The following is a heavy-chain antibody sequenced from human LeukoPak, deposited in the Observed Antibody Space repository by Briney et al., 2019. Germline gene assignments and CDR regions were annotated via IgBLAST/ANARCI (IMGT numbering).Heavy chain of an antibody. J-gene: IGHJ6*02. D-gene: IGHD1-26*01. CDR3: ARAVGAMSDYYYYYGMDV. CDR1: GGTFISYA. V-gene: IGHV1-69*13. Sequence: ASVKVSCKASGGTFISYAISWVRQAPGQGLEWMGGIIPIFGTANYAQKFQGRVTITADESTSTAYMELSSLRSEDTAVYYCARAVGAMSDYYYYYGMDVWGQGTTVTVSS. CDR2: IIPIFGTA.